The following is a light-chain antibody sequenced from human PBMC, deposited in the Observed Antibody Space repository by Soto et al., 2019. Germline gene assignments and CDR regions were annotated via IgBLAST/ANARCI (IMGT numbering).Light chain of an antibody. CDR3: QQYKDWPPLT. CDR1: QSVSVY. Sequence: EIILTQSPGTLSVSPGETVTLVCRASQSVSVYLAWYQQKSGQPPRLLIHGASDRATGVPARFSGSGSGTEFTLRISSLQSEDFGTYYCQQYKDWPPLTFSGGTRVDIK. J-gene: IGKJ4*01. V-gene: IGKV3-15*01. CDR2: GAS.